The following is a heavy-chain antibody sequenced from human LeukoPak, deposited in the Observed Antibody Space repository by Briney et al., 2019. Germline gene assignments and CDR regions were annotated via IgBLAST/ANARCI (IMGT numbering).Heavy chain of an antibody. CDR2: IWYDGSKD. Sequence: PGGSLRLSCAASGFTFSSYGMHWVRQAPGQGLEWLAVIWYDGSKDYYADSVKGRFTISRDNSKNTVYLQMNSLRAEDTAVYYCAKGFGMVAPLDSWGQGTLVTVSS. CDR1: GFTFSSYG. CDR3: AKGFGMVAPLDS. D-gene: IGHD2-15*01. V-gene: IGHV3-33*06. J-gene: IGHJ4*02.